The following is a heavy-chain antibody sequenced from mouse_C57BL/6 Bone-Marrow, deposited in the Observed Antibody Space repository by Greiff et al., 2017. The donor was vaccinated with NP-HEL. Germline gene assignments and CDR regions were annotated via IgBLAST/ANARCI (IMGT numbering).Heavy chain of an antibody. CDR3: ARSASTTVVATDFDY. J-gene: IGHJ2*01. Sequence: VQLQQSGPELVKPGASVKIPCKASGYTFTDYNMDWVKQSHGKSLEWIGDINPNNGGTIYNQKFKGKATLTVDKSSSTAYMQLNSLTSEDSAVYYCARSASTTVVATDFDYWGQGTTLTVSS. CDR1: GYTFTDYN. CDR2: INPNNGGT. D-gene: IGHD1-1*01. V-gene: IGHV1-18*01.